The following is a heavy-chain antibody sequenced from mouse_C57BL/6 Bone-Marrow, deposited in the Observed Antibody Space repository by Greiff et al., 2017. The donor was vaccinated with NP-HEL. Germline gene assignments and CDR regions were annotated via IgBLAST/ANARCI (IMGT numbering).Heavy chain of an antibody. CDR1: GFNIKDYY. D-gene: IGHD1-1*02. CDR3: TTCYGPPYYFDY. CDR2: IDPEDGDT. V-gene: IGHV14-1*01. Sequence: EVQLQQSGAELVRPGASVKLSCTASGFNIKDYYMHWVKQRPEQGLEWIGRIDPEDGDTEYAPKFQGKATMTADTSSNTAYLQLSSLTSEDTAVYYCTTCYGPPYYFDYWGQGTTLTVSS. J-gene: IGHJ2*01.